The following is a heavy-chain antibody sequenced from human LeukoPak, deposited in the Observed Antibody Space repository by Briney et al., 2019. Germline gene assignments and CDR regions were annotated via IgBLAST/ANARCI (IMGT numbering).Heavy chain of an antibody. CDR3: ARGESEQPFRGYYYYYYMDV. V-gene: IGHV1-8*01. D-gene: IGHD1-26*01. Sequence: ASVKVSCKASGYTFTSYDINWVRQATGQGLEWMGWMNPNSGNTGYAQKFQGRVTMTRNTSISTAYMELSSLRSEDTAVYYCARGESEQPFRGYYYYYYMDVWGKGTTVTVPS. CDR2: MNPNSGNT. J-gene: IGHJ6*03. CDR1: GYTFTSYD.